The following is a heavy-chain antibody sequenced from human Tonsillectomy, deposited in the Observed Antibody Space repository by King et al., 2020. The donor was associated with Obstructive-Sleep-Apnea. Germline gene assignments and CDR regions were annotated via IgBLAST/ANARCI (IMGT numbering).Heavy chain of an antibody. CDR3: AKDRNYDFLTGYYSPFDY. J-gene: IGHJ4*02. V-gene: IGHV3-30*02. Sequence: VQLVESGGGVVQPGRSLRLSCAASGFTFSSHGMHWVRQAPGKGLEWVAFIRYDESIKDYADSGWGRFTISRDNSKNTLYLQMSSLRAEDTAVYYRAKDRNYDFLTGYYSPFDYWGQGTLVTVSS. CDR2: IRYDESIK. CDR1: GFTFSSHG. D-gene: IGHD3-9*01.